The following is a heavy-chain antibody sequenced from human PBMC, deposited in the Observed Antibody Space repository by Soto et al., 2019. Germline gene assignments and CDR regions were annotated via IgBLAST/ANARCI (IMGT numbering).Heavy chain of an antibody. D-gene: IGHD6-19*01. Sequence: EVQLVESGGGLVQPGGSLRLSCADSGFSSSPFWMTWVRQAPGKGLEWVALIKQDGSEELYVDSVKGRFTISRDNAKNSGYLQMDRRVVEDTAGYYCTGGSGWLQTGWGQGPWSPSPQ. CDR3: TGGSGWLQTG. V-gene: IGHV3-7*04. CDR1: GFSSSPFW. CDR2: IKQDGSEE. J-gene: IGHJ1*01.